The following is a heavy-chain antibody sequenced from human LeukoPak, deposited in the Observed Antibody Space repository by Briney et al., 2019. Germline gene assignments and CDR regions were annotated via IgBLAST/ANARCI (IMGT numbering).Heavy chain of an antibody. J-gene: IGHJ5*02. CDR3: ARRDIYCSGDSCYPQGWLDP. Sequence: PSETLSLTCAVYGGSFSGFYWSWIRQPPGKGLEWIGEINHGGSTNYNPSLKSRVTISVDTSKNHFPLKLSSVTAADTAVYYCARRDIYCSGDSCYPQGWLDPWGQGTLVTVSS. CDR2: INHGGST. D-gene: IGHD2-15*01. V-gene: IGHV4-34*01. CDR1: GGSFSGFY.